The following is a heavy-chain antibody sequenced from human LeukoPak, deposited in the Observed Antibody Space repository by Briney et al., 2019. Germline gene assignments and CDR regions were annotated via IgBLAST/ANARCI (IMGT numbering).Heavy chain of an antibody. Sequence: ASVKVSCKASGYTFTNYYMHWGRQAPGRGLEWMGIIDPSGGSTTYAQNFQGRVTMTRDTSTSTVYMNLTSLRSEDTAVYYCARSEFSRAIYFDPWGQGTLVTVSS. J-gene: IGHJ5*02. V-gene: IGHV1-46*01. CDR3: ARSEFSRAIYFDP. D-gene: IGHD6-6*01. CDR2: IDPSGGST. CDR1: GYTFTNYY.